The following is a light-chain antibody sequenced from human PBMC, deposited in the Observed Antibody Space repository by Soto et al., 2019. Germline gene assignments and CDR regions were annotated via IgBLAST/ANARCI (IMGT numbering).Light chain of an antibody. CDR3: QQSYSTPA. CDR1: QSVNSRY. Sequence: EIVMTQSPGKISLSXGRRATLAXXASQSVNSRYIAWYQQKPGQAPRLLIYGASSRATGIPDRFSGSGSGTEFTLTISSLQPEDFATYYCQQSYSTPAFGQGTRLEIK. V-gene: IGKV3-20*01. CDR2: GAS. J-gene: IGKJ5*01.